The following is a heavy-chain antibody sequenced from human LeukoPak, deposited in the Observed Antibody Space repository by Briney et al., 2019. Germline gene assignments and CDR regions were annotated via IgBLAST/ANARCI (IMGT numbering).Heavy chain of an antibody. J-gene: IGHJ4*02. CDR2: ISGSGGST. CDR1: GFTFSSYG. V-gene: IGHV3-23*01. Sequence: PGGSLRLSCAASGFTFSSYGMSWVRQAPGKGLEWVSAISGSGGSTYYADSVKGRFTISRDNSKNTLYLQMNSLRAENTAVYYCARGYYGSGTGAFDYWGQGTLVTVSS. D-gene: IGHD3-10*01. CDR3: ARGYYGSGTGAFDY.